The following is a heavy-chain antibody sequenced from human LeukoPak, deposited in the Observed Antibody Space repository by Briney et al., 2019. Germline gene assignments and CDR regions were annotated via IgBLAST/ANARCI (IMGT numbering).Heavy chain of an antibody. J-gene: IGHJ6*03. Sequence: ASVKVSCKASGYTFTGYYMHWVRQAPGQGLEWMGWINPNSGGTNYAQKFQGRVTMTRDTSISTAYMELSRLRSDDTAVYYCARDSSRRSGWPYYYYMDVWGKGTTVTVSS. D-gene: IGHD6-19*01. V-gene: IGHV1-2*02. CDR3: ARDSSRRSGWPYYYYMDV. CDR1: GYTFTGYY. CDR2: INPNSGGT.